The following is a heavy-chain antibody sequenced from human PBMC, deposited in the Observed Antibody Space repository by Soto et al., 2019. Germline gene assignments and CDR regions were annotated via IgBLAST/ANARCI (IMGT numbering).Heavy chain of an antibody. CDR1: GYSFTSYW. CDR3: ARRNVRHGDIVVVVAATPRHDAFAI. D-gene: IGHD2-15*01. Sequence: PGESLKISCKGSGYSFTSYWIGWVRQMPGKGLEWMGIIYPGDSDTRYSPSFQGQVTISADKSISTAYLQWSSLKASDTAMYYCARRNVRHGDIVVVVAATPRHDAFAIWGQGTMVTVSS. J-gene: IGHJ3*02. CDR2: IYPGDSDT. V-gene: IGHV5-51*01.